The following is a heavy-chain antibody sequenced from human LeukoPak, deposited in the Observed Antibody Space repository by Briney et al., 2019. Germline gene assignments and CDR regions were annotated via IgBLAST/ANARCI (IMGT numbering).Heavy chain of an antibody. CDR2: IYYSGST. D-gene: IGHD2-2*01. J-gene: IGHJ6*03. V-gene: IGHV4-39*01. CDR1: GGSISSSSYY. Sequence: SETLSLTCTVSGGSISSSSYYWGWIRQPPGKGLEWIGSIYYSGSTYYNPSLKSRVTISVDTSKNQFSLKLSSVTAADTAVYYCARRGSSTGHYYYYYMDVWGKGTTVTISS. CDR3: ARRGSSTGHYYYYYMDV.